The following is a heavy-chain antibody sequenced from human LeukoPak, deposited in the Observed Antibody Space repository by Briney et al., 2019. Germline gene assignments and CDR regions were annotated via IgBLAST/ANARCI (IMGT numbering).Heavy chain of an antibody. CDR1: GFTFSSYE. J-gene: IGHJ4*02. Sequence: GGSLRLSCAASGFTFSSYEMNWVRQAPGKGLEWVSYISSSGSTIYYADSVKGRFTISRDNAKNSLYLQMNSLRAEDTAVYYCARVQSSGWYTAVDKYYFDYWGQGTLVTVSS. CDR3: ARVQSSGWYTAVDKYYFDY. D-gene: IGHD6-19*01. CDR2: ISSSGSTI. V-gene: IGHV3-48*03.